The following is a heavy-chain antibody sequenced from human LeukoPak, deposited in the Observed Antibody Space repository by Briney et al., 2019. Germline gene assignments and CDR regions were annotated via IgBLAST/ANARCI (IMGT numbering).Heavy chain of an antibody. CDR1: GYSSTSYA. J-gene: IGHJ4*02. CDR2: ISAYNGNT. Sequence: ASVKVSCKASGYSSTSYAINWVRQAPGQGLEWMGWISAYNGNTNYAQKLQGRVTMTTDTSTSTASMELGSLRSDDTAVYYCARGSLYGDYIFEYWGQGTLVTVSS. V-gene: IGHV1-18*04. CDR3: ARGSLYGDYIFEY. D-gene: IGHD4-17*01.